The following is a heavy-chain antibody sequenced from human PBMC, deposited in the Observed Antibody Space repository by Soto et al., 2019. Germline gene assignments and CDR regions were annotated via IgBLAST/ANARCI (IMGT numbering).Heavy chain of an antibody. Sequence: QLQLLESGPGLVKPSETLSLTCTVSGGSVSNNSYYWGWIRQPPGKRLEWIGSVYYSGSAYYNPSLKSRLTIAEDTSMNHFSLKLSSVTAADTAIYSCARRPLVRGIIPYYFDSWGQGTLVTVSS. CDR2: VYYSGSA. D-gene: IGHD3-10*01. J-gene: IGHJ4*02. V-gene: IGHV4-39*02. CDR3: ARRPLVRGIIPYYFDS. CDR1: GGSVSNNSYY.